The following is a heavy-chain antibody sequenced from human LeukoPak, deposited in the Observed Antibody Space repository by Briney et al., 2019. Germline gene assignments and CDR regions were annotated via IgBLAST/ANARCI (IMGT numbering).Heavy chain of an antibody. V-gene: IGHV4-34*01. CDR2: INHSGNT. CDR3: ARGHPIGSSGMAFDI. D-gene: IGHD3-22*01. J-gene: IGHJ3*02. Sequence: PSETLSLTCAVYGGSFSTYYWNWIRQSPGKGLEWLGEINHSGNTNYHPSLKSRVTISLDMSSNQFSLKLTSVTAADTAVYYCARGHPIGSSGMAFDIWGQGTMVTVSP. CDR1: GGSFSTYY.